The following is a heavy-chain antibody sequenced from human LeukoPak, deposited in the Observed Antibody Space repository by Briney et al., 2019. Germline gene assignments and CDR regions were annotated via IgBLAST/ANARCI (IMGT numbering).Heavy chain of an antibody. V-gene: IGHV3-30*18. CDR2: ISYDGSNK. Sequence: GGSLRLSCAASGFTFSSYGMHWARQAPGKGLEWVAVISYDGSNKYYADSVKGRFTISRDNSKNTLYPQMNSLRAEDTAVYYCAKDTPCSGGSCYPNWFDPWGQGTLVTVSS. D-gene: IGHD2-15*01. J-gene: IGHJ5*02. CDR1: GFTFSSYG. CDR3: AKDTPCSGGSCYPNWFDP.